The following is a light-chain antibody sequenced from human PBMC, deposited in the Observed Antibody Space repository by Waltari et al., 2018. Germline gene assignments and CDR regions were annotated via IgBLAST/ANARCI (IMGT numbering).Light chain of an antibody. J-gene: IGKJ2*01. V-gene: IGKV3-20*01. CDR3: QQYGSPPYT. Sequence: EIVLTQSPGTLSLSPGERATLSCRASQSVGSSYLAWFHQKPGQAPRLLIYPSSSRATAIPDRFSGSGSGTDFTLTIHRLEPEDFAVYYCQQYGSPPYTFGQGTKLEIK. CDR1: QSVGSSY. CDR2: PSS.